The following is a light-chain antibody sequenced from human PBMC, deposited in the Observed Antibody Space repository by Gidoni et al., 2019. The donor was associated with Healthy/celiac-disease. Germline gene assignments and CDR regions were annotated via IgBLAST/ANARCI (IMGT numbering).Light chain of an antibody. V-gene: IGKV3-20*01. CDR3: QQYGSSPPLT. J-gene: IGKJ4*01. CDR1: QSVSSSY. Sequence: DIVLTQPPGTLSLSPGERATLSCRASQSVSSSYLAWYQQKPGQAPRLLISGASSRATGIPDRFSGSGSGTDFTLTISRLEPEDFAVYYCQQYGSSPPLTFGGGTKVEIK. CDR2: GAS.